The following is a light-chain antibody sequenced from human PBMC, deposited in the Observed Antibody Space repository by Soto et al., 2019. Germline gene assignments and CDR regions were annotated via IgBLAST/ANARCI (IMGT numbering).Light chain of an antibody. CDR1: QSVSSN. V-gene: IGKV3-15*01. J-gene: IGKJ5*01. CDR3: QQYNNWPSIS. CDR2: GAS. Sequence: EIVMTQSPATLSVSPGERATLSCRASQSVSSNLAWYQQKPGQAPRLLIYGASTRATGIPARFSGSGSGTEFTLTISSLQSEDFAVYYCQQYNNWPSISFGQGTRLAIK.